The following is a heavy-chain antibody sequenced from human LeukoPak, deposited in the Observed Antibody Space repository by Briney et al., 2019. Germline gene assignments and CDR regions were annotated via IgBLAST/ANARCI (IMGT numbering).Heavy chain of an antibody. CDR2: IYYSGST. J-gene: IGHJ4*02. CDR3: AKRGPYYYGSGSYYKGAQYYSDS. D-gene: IGHD3-10*01. Sequence: SETLSLTCTVSGGSISSSSYYWGWIRQPPGKGLEWIGSIYYSGSTYYNPSLKSRVTISVDTSKNQFSLKLSSVTAADTAVYYCAKRGPYYYGSGSYYKGAQYYSDSWGQGPLVTVSS. CDR1: GGSISSSSYY. V-gene: IGHV4-39*07.